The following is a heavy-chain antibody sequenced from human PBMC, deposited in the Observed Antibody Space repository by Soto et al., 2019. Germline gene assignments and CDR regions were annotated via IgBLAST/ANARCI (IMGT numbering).Heavy chain of an antibody. CDR3: APSFATMRDHWFDP. J-gene: IGHJ5*02. Sequence: QVHLVQSGAEVKKPGSSVKVSCKASGGTLSNYNFNWVRQAPGQGLEWMGRISPILGITDYAQRFQGRVTITADKSTRIAYLEVNNLRSEDTAVYYSAPSFATMRDHWFDPWGQGTLVTVSS. CDR2: ISPILGIT. D-gene: IGHD3-3*01. V-gene: IGHV1-69*02. CDR1: GGTLSNYN.